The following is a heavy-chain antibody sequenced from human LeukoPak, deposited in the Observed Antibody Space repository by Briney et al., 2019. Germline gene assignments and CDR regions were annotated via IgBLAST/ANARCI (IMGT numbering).Heavy chain of an antibody. D-gene: IGHD2/OR15-2a*01. CDR2: IYYTGRT. CDR3: ARHSRGVTSAYYFWIDP. J-gene: IGHJ5*02. CDR1: GGSISSSSYN. V-gene: IGHV4-39*01. Sequence: SETLSLTCTVSGGSISSSSYNWGWIRQPPGKGLERIGNIYYTGRTYYNPSLKSRVTISVDTSKNQFSLKLSSVTAADTAVYFCARHSRGVTSAYYFWIDPWGQGTLVTVSS.